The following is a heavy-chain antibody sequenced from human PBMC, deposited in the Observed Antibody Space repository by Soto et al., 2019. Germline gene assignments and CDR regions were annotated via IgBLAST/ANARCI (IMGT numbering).Heavy chain of an antibody. CDR2: MNPNSGNT. J-gene: IGHJ3*02. Sequence: QVQMVQSGAEVKKPGASVKVSCRASGYSFTSYDVNWVRQATGQGLEWMGWMNPNSGNTAFAQKFQGRVTMTRDTPRSTAYMELRGLRSEDTAVYYCARYPYTSYCSDGSCSYDAFDIWGQGTVVTVSS. V-gene: IGHV1-8*01. CDR1: GYSFTSYD. D-gene: IGHD2-15*01. CDR3: ARYPYTSYCSDGSCSYDAFDI.